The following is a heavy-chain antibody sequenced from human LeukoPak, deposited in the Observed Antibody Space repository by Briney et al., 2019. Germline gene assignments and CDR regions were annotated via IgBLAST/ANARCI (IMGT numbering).Heavy chain of an antibody. V-gene: IGHV4-39*07. Sequence: SETLSLTCTVSGGSISSSSYYWGWIRQPPGKGLEWIGSIYYSGSTYYNPSLKSRVTISVDTSKNQFSLKLSSVTAADTAVYYCARGEYSSSSTPFDPWGQGTLVTVSS. CDR3: ARGEYSSSSTPFDP. CDR1: GGSISSSSYY. CDR2: IYYSGST. D-gene: IGHD6-6*01. J-gene: IGHJ5*02.